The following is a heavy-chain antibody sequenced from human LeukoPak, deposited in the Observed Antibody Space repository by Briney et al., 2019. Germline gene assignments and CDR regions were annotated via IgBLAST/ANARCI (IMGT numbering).Heavy chain of an antibody. J-gene: IGHJ3*02. CDR1: GFTFSSYS. D-gene: IGHD6-19*01. V-gene: IGHV3-48*01. CDR2: ISSSSSTI. Sequence: PGGSLRLSCAASGFTFSSYSMNWVRQAPGKGLEWVSYISSSSSTIYYADSVKGRFTISRDNAKNSLYLQMNSLRAEDTAVYYCARGRLAVATGAFDIWGQGTMVTVSS. CDR3: ARGRLAVATGAFDI.